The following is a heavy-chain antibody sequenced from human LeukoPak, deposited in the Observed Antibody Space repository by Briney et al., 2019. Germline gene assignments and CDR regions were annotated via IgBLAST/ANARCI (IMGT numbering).Heavy chain of an antibody. CDR2: IYYSGST. Sequence: SSETLSLTCTVSGGSTSSYYWSWIRQPPGKGLEWIGYIYYSGSTNYNPSLKSRVTISVDTSKNQFSLKLTSVTAADTAMYYCARGTLYRGWSYYLDFWGQGSQVTVSS. CDR1: GGSTSSYY. CDR3: ARGTLYRGWSYYLDF. J-gene: IGHJ4*02. V-gene: IGHV4-59*12. D-gene: IGHD6-19*01.